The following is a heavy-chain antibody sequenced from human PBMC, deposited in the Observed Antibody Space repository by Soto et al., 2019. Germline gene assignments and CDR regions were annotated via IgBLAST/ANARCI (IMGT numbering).Heavy chain of an antibody. J-gene: IGHJ4*02. CDR1: GYTFTSYA. D-gene: IGHD6-19*01. CDR2: INAGNGNT. V-gene: IGHV1-3*01. Sequence: QVQLVQSGAEVKKPGASVKVSCKASGYTFTSYAMHWVRQAPGQRLEWMGWINAGNGNTKYSQKFQGRVTITRDTAASPAYMELSSLRSEDTAVYYCARDPSYWVAVAGPLDYWGQGTLVTVSS. CDR3: ARDPSYWVAVAGPLDY.